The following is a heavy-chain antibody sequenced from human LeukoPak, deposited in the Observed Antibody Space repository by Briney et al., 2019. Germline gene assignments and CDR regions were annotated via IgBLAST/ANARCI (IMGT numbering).Heavy chain of an antibody. D-gene: IGHD4-17*01. CDR3: ARDLVTVTKGFDI. Sequence: SETLSLTCAVSGDFFSSHYWTWIRQSPGTGLEWIGYISHIGRTNYNPSLKSRVTISIDTSKNQFSLKLRSVTAADTAVYYCARDLVTVTKGFDIWGQGTMVSVSS. CDR2: ISHIGRT. CDR1: GDFFSSHY. V-gene: IGHV4-59*11. J-gene: IGHJ3*02.